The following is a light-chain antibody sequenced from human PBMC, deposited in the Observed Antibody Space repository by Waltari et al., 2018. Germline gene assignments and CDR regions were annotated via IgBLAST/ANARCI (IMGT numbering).Light chain of an antibody. CDR2: CAP. V-gene: IGKV3-15*01. Sequence: EVVMTQSPATLSVSPGERATLSCRASQSVSSFLAWYQQKPGQASRLLIYCAPTRATGIPARFSGSGSGTEFTLTISSLQSEDFAVYYCQQYNDWPPLTFGGGTKVEIK. CDR1: QSVSSF. CDR3: QQYNDWPPLT. J-gene: IGKJ4*01.